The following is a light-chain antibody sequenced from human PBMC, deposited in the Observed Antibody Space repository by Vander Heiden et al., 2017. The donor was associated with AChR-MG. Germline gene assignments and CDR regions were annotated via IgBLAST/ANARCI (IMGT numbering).Light chain of an antibody. Sequence: QSVLTQPPSASGTPGQRVTISCSGSSSNIGSNYGYWYQQLPGTAPKLLIYSNNQRPSGVPDRFSGSKSGTSASLAISRLRSEDEADYYCAAWDDSLSGVVFGGGTKLTVL. CDR1: SSNIGSNY. CDR2: SNN. V-gene: IGLV1-47*02. CDR3: AAWDDSLSGVV. J-gene: IGLJ2*01.